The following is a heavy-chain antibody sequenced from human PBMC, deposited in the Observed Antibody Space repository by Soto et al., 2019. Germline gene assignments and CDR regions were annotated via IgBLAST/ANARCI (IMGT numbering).Heavy chain of an antibody. CDR2: INHSGST. J-gene: IGHJ6*02. D-gene: IGHD3-3*01. CDR1: GGSFSGYY. Sequence: QVQLQQWGAGLLKPSETLSLTCAVYGGSFSGYYWSWIRQPPGKGLEWIGEINHSGSTNYNPSLKSRVTISVDTSKNQFSLKLSSVTAADTAVYYCARLRITIFHLYYYFCMDVWFQGTTVSVSS. V-gene: IGHV4-34*01. CDR3: ARLRITIFHLYYYFCMDV.